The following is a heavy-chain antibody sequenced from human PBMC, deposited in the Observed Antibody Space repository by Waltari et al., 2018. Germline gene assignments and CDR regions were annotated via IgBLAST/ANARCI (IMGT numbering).Heavy chain of an antibody. D-gene: IGHD3-22*01. CDR1: GYSISSGYS. CDR2: IYHSGTT. Sequence: QVQLQESGPGLVKPSETLSHTCAVSGYSISSGYSWGWIRQPPGKGLEWIGSIYHSGTTYYNPSLNSRVTISVDTSKNQFSLKLNSVTAADTAVYYCAREGATTPGYWYYVDVWGKGTTVTVS. CDR3: AREGATTPGYWYYVDV. V-gene: IGHV4-38-2*02. J-gene: IGHJ6*03.